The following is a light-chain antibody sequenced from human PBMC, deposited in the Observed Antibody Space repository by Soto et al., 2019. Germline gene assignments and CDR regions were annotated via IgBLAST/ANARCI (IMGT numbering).Light chain of an antibody. CDR3: QQYDSTPPT. J-gene: IGKJ1*01. CDR1: QSVNSNY. Sequence: EIVLTQSPGTLSLSPGDRATLSCRDSQSVNSNYLAWYQRKPGQAPRLLIYGASNRATDIPYRFSASGSGTDFTLTITRLEAEDFAVYYCQQYDSTPPTFGQGTKVEVK. V-gene: IGKV3-20*01. CDR2: GAS.